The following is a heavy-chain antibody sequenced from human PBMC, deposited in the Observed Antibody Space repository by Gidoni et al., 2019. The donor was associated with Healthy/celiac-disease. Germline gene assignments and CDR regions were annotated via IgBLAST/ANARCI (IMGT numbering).Heavy chain of an antibody. CDR1: GFTFDDYA. J-gene: IGHJ6*03. CDR3: AKAPAERRRLYYYYYMDV. Sequence: EVQLVESGGGLVQPGRSLRLSCAAAGFTFDDYAMHWVRQAPGKGLEWVAGISWNSGSIGYAVSVKGRFTISRDNAKNSLYLQMNSLRAEDTALYYCAKAPAERRRLYYYYYMDVWGKGTTVTVSS. CDR2: ISWNSGSI. D-gene: IGHD1-1*01. V-gene: IGHV3-9*01.